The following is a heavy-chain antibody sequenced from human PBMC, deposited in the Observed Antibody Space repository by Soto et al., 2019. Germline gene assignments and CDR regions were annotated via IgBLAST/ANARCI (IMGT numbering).Heavy chain of an antibody. D-gene: IGHD3-3*01. CDR1: GYTFTSYG. CDR2: ISAYNGNT. J-gene: IGHJ4*02. Sequence: QVQLVQSGAEVKKPGASVKVSCKASGYTFTSYGISWVRQAPGQGLEWMGWISAYNGNTNYAQKLQGRVTMTTDTSTSTAYMELRSLRSDDTAVYYCARGPRIVLRFLEWLLEDYWGQGTLVTVSS. CDR3: ARGPRIVLRFLEWLLEDY. V-gene: IGHV1-18*01.